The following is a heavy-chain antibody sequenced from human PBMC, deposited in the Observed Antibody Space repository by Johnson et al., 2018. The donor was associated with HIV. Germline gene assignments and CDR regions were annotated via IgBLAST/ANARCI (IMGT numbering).Heavy chain of an antibody. CDR1: GFTVSSNY. J-gene: IGHJ3*02. Sequence: VQLVESGGGLVQPGGSLRLSCAASGFTVSSNYMSWVRQAPGKGLEWVSVIYSGGSTYYADSVKGRFTISRDNAKNSLYLQMNSLRAEDTAVYYCARKADAFDIWGQGTMITVSS. CDR3: ARKADAFDI. V-gene: IGHV3-66*01. CDR2: IYSGGST.